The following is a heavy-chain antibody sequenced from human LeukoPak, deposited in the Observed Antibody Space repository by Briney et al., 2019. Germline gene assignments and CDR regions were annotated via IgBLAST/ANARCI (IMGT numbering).Heavy chain of an antibody. CDR2: IYPGDSDT. D-gene: IGHD1-14*01. CDR3: ARLAYGAPPPARPTTQKPDYTWYAP. J-gene: IGHJ5*02. V-gene: IGHV5-51*01. Sequence: GESLKISCKGSGYSFTSYWIGWVRQMPGKGLEWMGIIYPGDSDTRYSPSFQGQVTISADKSISTAYLQWSSLKASDTAMYYCARLAYGAPPPARPTTQKPDYTWYAPGGQEPWSPSPQ. CDR1: GYSFTSYW.